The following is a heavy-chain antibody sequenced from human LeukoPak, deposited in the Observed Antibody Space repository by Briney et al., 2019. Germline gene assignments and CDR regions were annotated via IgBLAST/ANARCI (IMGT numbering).Heavy chain of an antibody. J-gene: IGHJ4*02. Sequence: SETLSLTCAVYGGSFSGYYWSWIRQPPGKGLEWIGEINHSGSTNYNPSLKSRVTISVDTSKNQFSLKLSSVTAADTAVYYCAVRSLRGLIHFDYWGQGTLVTVSS. CDR1: GGSFSGYY. CDR3: AVRSLRGLIHFDY. CDR2: INHSGST. V-gene: IGHV4-34*01. D-gene: IGHD1-26*01.